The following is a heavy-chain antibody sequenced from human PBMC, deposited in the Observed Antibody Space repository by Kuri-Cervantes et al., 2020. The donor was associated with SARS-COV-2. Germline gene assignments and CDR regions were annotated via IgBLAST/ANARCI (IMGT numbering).Heavy chain of an antibody. CDR2: ISWNSGSI. CDR1: GFTFDDYA. Sequence: GGSLRLSYAASGFTFDDYAMHWVRQAPGKGLEWVSGISWNSGSIGYADSVKGRFTISRDNAKNSLYLQMNSLRAEDTAVYYCAKDQGDSYGISYFDYWGQGTLVTVSS. D-gene: IGHD5-18*01. J-gene: IGHJ4*02. V-gene: IGHV3-9*01. CDR3: AKDQGDSYGISYFDY.